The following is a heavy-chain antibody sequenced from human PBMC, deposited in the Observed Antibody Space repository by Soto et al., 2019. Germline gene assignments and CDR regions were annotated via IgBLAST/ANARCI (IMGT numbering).Heavy chain of an antibody. Sequence: EVQLVESGGGLVQPGGSLRLSCAAYGFTFNTSWMDWVRQVPGEGLVWVSGIKRDGSYTAYADSVKGRFTISRDNAKNTLYLQMHTLRVEDTAMYYCARGFRDHLGRGTLVTVPS. CDR3: ARGFRDH. V-gene: IGHV3-74*01. J-gene: IGHJ1*01. CDR1: GFTFNTSW. D-gene: IGHD3-10*01. CDR2: IKRDGSYT.